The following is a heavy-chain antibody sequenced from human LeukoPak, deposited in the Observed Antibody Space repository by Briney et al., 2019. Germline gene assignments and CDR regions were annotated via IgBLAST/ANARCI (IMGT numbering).Heavy chain of an antibody. Sequence: KPSETLSLTCTVSSGSINNYYWSWIRQPPGKGLEWIGYILSSGSTNYNPSVKSRVTISVDTSKNQFSLKLSSVTAADTAVYYCARAGIAAALNFDYWGQGTLVTVSS. CDR3: ARAGIAAALNFDY. CDR1: SGSINNYY. V-gene: IGHV4-59*12. CDR2: ILSSGST. J-gene: IGHJ4*02. D-gene: IGHD6-13*01.